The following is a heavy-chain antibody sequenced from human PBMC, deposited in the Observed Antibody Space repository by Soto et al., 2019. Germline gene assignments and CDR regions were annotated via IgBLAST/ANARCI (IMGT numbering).Heavy chain of an antibody. J-gene: IGHJ5*02. CDR2: ISAYNGNT. CDR1: GYTFTSYG. D-gene: IGHD5-18*01. V-gene: IGHV1-18*01. CDR3: ARDLWVPRPQTNNCFDP. Sequence: QVQLVQSGAEVKKPGASVKVSCKASGYTFTSYGISWVRQAPGQGLEWMGWISAYNGNTNYAQKLQGRVTRTTDTSTSTAYMELSGLGSADTAVYYCARDLWVPRPQTNNCFDPWGQGTLVTVSS.